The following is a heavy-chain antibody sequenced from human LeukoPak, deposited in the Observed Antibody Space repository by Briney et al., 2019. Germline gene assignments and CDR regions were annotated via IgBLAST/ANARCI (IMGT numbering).Heavy chain of an antibody. D-gene: IGHD4-17*01. CDR3: ARALPTTVTTYGWFDP. J-gene: IGHJ5*02. Sequence: GASVKVSCKASGGTFISYTISWVRQAPGQGLERMGGIIPIFGTANYAQKFQGRVTITADESTSTAYMELSSLRSEDTAVYYCARALPTTVTTYGWFDPWGQGTLVTVSS. CDR2: IIPIFGTA. CDR1: GGTFISYT. V-gene: IGHV1-69*13.